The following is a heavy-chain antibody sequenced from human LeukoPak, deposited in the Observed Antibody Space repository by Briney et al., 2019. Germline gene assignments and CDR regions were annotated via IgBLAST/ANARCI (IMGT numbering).Heavy chain of an antibody. D-gene: IGHD4-17*01. CDR3: ARGQLQKLMTTVTPMGAFDI. CDR1: GYTFTSYY. V-gene: IGHV1-46*01. CDR2: INPSGGST. J-gene: IGHJ3*02. Sequence: ASVKVSCKASGYTFTSYYMHWVRQAPGQGLEWMGIINPSGGSTSYAQKFQGRVTMTRGTSTSTVYMELSSLRSEDTAVYYCARGQLQKLMTTVTPMGAFDIWGQGTMVTVSS.